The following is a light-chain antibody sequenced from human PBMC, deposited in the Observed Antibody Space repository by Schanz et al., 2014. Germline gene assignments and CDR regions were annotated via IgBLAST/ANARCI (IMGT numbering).Light chain of an antibody. Sequence: EIVLTQSPGTLSLSPGERATLSCRASQSVSSSSYLAWYQQKPGQAPRLLIYTASTRASGIPDRFSGSGSGTDFTLTISRLEPEDFAVYYCQHYGSSRFTFGPGTKVDIK. CDR2: TAS. CDR1: QSVSSSSY. V-gene: IGKV3-20*01. J-gene: IGKJ3*01. CDR3: QHYGSSRFT.